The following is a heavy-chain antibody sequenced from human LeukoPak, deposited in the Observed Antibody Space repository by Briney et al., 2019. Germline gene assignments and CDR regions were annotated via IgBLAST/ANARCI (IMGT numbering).Heavy chain of an antibody. V-gene: IGHV1-18*01. CDR3: ARVGYSYGYTYLDY. Sequence: ASVKVSCKASGYTFTSYGISWVRQAPGQGLEWMGWISAYNGNTNYAQKLQGRVTMTTDTSTSTAYMELRSLRSEDTAVYYCARVGYSYGYTYLDYWGQGTLVTVSS. CDR1: GYTFTSYG. CDR2: ISAYNGNT. D-gene: IGHD5-18*01. J-gene: IGHJ4*02.